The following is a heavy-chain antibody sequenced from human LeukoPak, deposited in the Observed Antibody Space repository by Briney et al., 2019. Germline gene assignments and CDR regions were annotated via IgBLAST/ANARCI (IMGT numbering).Heavy chain of an antibody. CDR3: ARDGAQWLVRDELGY. Sequence: ASVKVSCKASGYTFTSYGISWVRQAPGQGLEWMGWISAYNGNTNYAQKLQGRVTMTTDTSTSTAYMELRSLRSDDTAVYYCARDGAQWLVRDELGYWGQGTLVTVSS. CDR1: GYTFTSYG. D-gene: IGHD6-19*01. CDR2: ISAYNGNT. V-gene: IGHV1-18*01. J-gene: IGHJ4*02.